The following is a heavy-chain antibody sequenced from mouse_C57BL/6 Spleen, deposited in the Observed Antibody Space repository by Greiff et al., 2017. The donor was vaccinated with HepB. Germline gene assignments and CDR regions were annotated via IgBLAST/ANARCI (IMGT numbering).Heavy chain of an antibody. D-gene: IGHD1-1*01. CDR2: ISSGGSYT. J-gene: IGHJ2*01. Sequence: EVQVVESGGDLVKPGGSLKLSCAASGFTFSSYGMSWVRQTPDKRLEWVATISSGGSYTDYPDSVKGRFTISRDNAKNTLYLQMSSLKSEDTAMYYCARQTVVAPYYFDYWGQGTTLTVSS. CDR1: GFTFSSYG. CDR3: ARQTVVAPYYFDY. V-gene: IGHV5-6*01.